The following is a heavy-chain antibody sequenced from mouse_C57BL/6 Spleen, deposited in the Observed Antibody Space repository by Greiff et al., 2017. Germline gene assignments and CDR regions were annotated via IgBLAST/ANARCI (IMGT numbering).Heavy chain of an antibody. V-gene: IGHV1-19*01. CDR2: INPYNGGT. CDR1: GYTFTDYY. Sequence: VHVKQSGPVLVKPGASVKMSCKASGYTFTDYYMNWVKQSHGKSLEWIGVINPYNGGTSYNQKFKGKATLTVDKSSSTAYMELNSLTSEDSAVYYCASHDYDDFDYWGQGTTLTVSS. J-gene: IGHJ2*01. CDR3: ASHDYDDFDY. D-gene: IGHD2-4*01.